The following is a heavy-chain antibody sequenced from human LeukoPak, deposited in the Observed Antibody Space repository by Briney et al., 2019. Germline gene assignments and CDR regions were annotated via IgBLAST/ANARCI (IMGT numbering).Heavy chain of an antibody. CDR2: IYYSGST. D-gene: IGHD6-6*01. J-gene: IGHJ6*02. Sequence: ASETLSLTCTVSGGSISSYYWSWIRQPPGKGLEWIGYIYYSGSTNYNPSLKSRVTISVDTSKSQFSLNLSSVTAADTAVYYCARHGSSYYYYGLDVWGQGTTVTVSS. CDR3: ARHGSSYYYYGLDV. CDR1: GGSISSYY. V-gene: IGHV4-59*08.